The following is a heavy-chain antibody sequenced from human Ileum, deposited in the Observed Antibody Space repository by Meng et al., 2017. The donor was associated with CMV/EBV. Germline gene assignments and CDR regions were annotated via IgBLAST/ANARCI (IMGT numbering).Heavy chain of an antibody. D-gene: IGHD3-16*02. J-gene: IGHJ6*02. Sequence: GSLRLSCGVSDGPFSDYYWTWIRQSPARGLEWIGEISHSGSLNYNPPLKSRVTISMDTSKDQVSLRLSSVTAADTAVYYCARGKFYHGMDVWGQGTTVTVSS. V-gene: IGHV4-34*01. CDR3: ARGKFYHGMDV. CDR1: DGPFSDYY. CDR2: ISHSGSL.